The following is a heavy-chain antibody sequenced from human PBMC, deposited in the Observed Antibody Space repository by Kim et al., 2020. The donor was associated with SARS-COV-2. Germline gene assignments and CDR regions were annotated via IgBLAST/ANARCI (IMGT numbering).Heavy chain of an antibody. CDR2: INAGNGNT. Sequence: ASVKVSCKASGYTFTSYAMHWVRQAPGQRLEWMGWINAGNGNTKYSQKFQGRVTITRDTSASTAYMELSSLRSEDTAVYYCARAHDCSSTSCLFDYWGQGTLVTVSS. CDR1: GYTFTSYA. J-gene: IGHJ4*02. D-gene: IGHD2-2*01. V-gene: IGHV1-3*01. CDR3: ARAHDCSSTSCLFDY.